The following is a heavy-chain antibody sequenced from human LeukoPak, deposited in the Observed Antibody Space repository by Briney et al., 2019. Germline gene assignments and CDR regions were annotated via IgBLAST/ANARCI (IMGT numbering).Heavy chain of an antibody. CDR2: IYHSGST. J-gene: IGHJ6*02. Sequence: SGTLSLTCAVSGGSISSSNWWSWVRQPPGKGLEWIGEIYHSGSTNYNPSLKSRVTISVDKSKNQFSLKLSSVTAADTAVYYCAGAYCSSTSCYAGRYYYYGMDVWGQGTTVTVSS. CDR1: GGSISSSNW. CDR3: AGAYCSSTSCYAGRYYYYGMDV. D-gene: IGHD2-2*01. V-gene: IGHV4-4*02.